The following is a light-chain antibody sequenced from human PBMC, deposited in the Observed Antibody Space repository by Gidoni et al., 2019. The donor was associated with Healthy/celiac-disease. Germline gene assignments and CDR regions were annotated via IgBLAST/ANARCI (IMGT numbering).Light chain of an antibody. CDR3: SSYTSSSTVV. J-gene: IGLJ2*01. Sequence: QSALTQPASVSGSPGRSITISCTGTSSDVGGYNYVSWYHQHPGKAPRLMIYEVSNRPAGVSNRFSGSKSGNTASLTISGLQAEDEADYYCSSYTSSSTVVFGGGTKLTVL. CDR1: SSDVGGYNY. V-gene: IGLV2-14*01. CDR2: EVS.